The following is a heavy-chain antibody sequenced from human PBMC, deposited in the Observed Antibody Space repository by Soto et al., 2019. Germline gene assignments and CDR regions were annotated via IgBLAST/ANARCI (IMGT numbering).Heavy chain of an antibody. D-gene: IGHD6-25*01. V-gene: IGHV4-39*01. CDR2: IYFTGNT. CDR3: AGQTFTIAAASYGRRNWFDP. Sequence: APETLALTCTSSVGSITISSHVWGWVRQPPGKGMEWIGTIYFTGNTYYTPSLKSRLTMSIDTSKNEFSLRLNSVTAADTAVYYCAGQTFTIAAASYGRRNWFDPWGPGTLVTVSS. CDR1: VGSITISSHV. J-gene: IGHJ5*02.